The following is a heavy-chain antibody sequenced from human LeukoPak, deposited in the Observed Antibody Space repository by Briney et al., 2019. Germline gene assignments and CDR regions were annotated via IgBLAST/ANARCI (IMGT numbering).Heavy chain of an antibody. CDR2: ISGGGDST. D-gene: IGHD2-15*01. Sequence: PGGSLRLSCAASGFTFSSYAMSWVRQAPGKGLEWVSVISGGGDSTYYADSVRGRFTISRDNSKNTVYLQMNSLGAEDTAVYYCARMTSGVVYWGQGTLVTVSS. J-gene: IGHJ4*02. CDR1: GFTFSSYA. CDR3: ARMTSGVVY. V-gene: IGHV3-23*01.